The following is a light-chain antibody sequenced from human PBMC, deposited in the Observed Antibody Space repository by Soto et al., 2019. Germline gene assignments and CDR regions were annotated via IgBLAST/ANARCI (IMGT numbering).Light chain of an antibody. CDR3: QQYDSPART. Sequence: EIVLTQSPGTLSLSPGKRVTLSCRASQSISSTYLAWYQQKPGQAPRLLIYGASSRATGIPDRFSGSGSGTDFTLTISRLDPEDFAVYYCQQYDSPARTFGQGTKVQVQ. V-gene: IGKV3-20*01. CDR1: QSISSTY. CDR2: GAS. J-gene: IGKJ1*01.